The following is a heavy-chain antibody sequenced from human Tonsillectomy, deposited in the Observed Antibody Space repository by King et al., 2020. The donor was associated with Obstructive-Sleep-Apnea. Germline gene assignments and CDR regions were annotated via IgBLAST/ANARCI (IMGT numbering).Heavy chain of an antibody. V-gene: IGHV3-21*01. CDR3: AGIYGDYAYYYYYYGMDV. CDR1: GFTFSSYS. J-gene: IGHJ6*02. Sequence: VQLVESGGGLVKPGGSLRLSCAASGFTFSSYSMNWVRQAPGKGREWVSSISSSSIYRYYADSVKGRFTISRDNAKNSLYLQMNSLRAEDTAVYYCAGIYGDYAYYYYYYGMDVWGQGTTVTVSS. D-gene: IGHD4-17*01. CDR2: ISSSSIYR.